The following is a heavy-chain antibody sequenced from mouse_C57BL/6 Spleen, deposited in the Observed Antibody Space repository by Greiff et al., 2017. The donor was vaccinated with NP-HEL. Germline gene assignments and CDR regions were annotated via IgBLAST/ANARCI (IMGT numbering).Heavy chain of an antibody. Sequence: QVQLQQSGAELARPGASVKMSCKASGYTFTSYTMHWVKQRPGQGLEWIGYINPSSGYTKYNQKFKDKATLTADKSSSTAYMQLSSLTSEDSAVYYCARSRGDGYYVPMDYWGQGTSVTVSS. V-gene: IGHV1-4*01. D-gene: IGHD2-3*01. CDR2: INPSSGYT. CDR1: GYTFTSYT. CDR3: ARSRGDGYYVPMDY. J-gene: IGHJ4*01.